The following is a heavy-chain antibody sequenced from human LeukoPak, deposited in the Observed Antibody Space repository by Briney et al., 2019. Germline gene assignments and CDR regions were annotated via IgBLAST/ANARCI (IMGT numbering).Heavy chain of an antibody. CDR2: IYTSGST. D-gene: IGHD3-10*01. V-gene: IGHV4-61*02. CDR3: ARDPWLLWFGELDAFDI. Sequence: TLYPPCTGPGGSISNSSYYWSWIRQPAGKGLEWIGRIYTSGSTNYTPSLKSRVTMSIEPYKHHFSLKLSSVTAAGTAVYYCARDPWLLWFGELDAFDIWGQGTMVTVYS. CDR1: GGSISNSSYY. J-gene: IGHJ3*02.